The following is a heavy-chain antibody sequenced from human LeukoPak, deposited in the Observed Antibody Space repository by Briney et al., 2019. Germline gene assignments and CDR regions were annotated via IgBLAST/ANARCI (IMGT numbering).Heavy chain of an antibody. CDR2: INSDGSST. V-gene: IGHV3-74*01. CDR1: GFTFSRYW. J-gene: IGHJ4*02. CDR3: AREGGYSHAFDY. D-gene: IGHD3-22*01. Sequence: GGSLRLSCAASGFTFSRYWMHWVRQAPGKGLLWVSRINSDGSSTSHADSVKGRFTISRDNAKNTLYLQMNSLRAEDTAVYYCAREGGYSHAFDYWGQGTLVTVSS.